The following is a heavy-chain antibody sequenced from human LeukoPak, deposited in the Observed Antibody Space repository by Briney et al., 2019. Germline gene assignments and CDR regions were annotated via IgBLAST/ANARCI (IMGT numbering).Heavy chain of an antibody. CDR3: ARVRYNWNDVGYMDV. CDR1: GYTFTGYY. V-gene: IGHV1-2*02. CDR2: INPNSGGT. J-gene: IGHJ6*03. Sequence: GASVKVSCKASGYTFTGYYMHWVRQAPGQGLEWMGWINPNSGGTNYAQKFQGRVTMTGDTSISTAYMELSRLRSDDTAVYYCARVRYNWNDVGYMDVWGKGTTVTVSS. D-gene: IGHD1-1*01.